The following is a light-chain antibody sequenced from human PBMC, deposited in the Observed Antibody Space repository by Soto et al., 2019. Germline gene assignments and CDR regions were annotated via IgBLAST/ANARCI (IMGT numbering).Light chain of an antibody. CDR1: SNDIGAGNY. V-gene: IGLV2-14*03. J-gene: IGLJ3*02. Sequence: QSALTQPASVSGSRGQSSTISCTGTSNDIGAGNYVSWYQQYPGKALKVIIFDVDNRPSGVSDRFTGSKSGKSDSLTISGRQPEDEADYYCGSYTTSDSWVFGGGTKVTVL. CDR2: DVD. CDR3: GSYTTSDSWV.